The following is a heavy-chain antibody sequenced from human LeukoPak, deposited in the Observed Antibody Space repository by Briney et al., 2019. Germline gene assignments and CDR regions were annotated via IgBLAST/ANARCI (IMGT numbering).Heavy chain of an antibody. CDR3: ASGNSIWWAFDV. D-gene: IGHD6-13*01. Sequence: SETLSLTCTVSGGSISSGDYYWSWIRQPPGKGLEWIGYIYYSGSTYYNPSLKSRVTVSVDTSKNHFSLKLSSVTAADTAVYFCASGNSIWWAFDVWGQGTMVTVSS. J-gene: IGHJ3*01. CDR1: GGSISSGDYY. V-gene: IGHV4-30-4*01. CDR2: IYYSGST.